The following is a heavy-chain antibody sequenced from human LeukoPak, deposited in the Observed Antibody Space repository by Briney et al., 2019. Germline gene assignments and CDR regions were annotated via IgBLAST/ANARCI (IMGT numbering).Heavy chain of an antibody. J-gene: IGHJ4*02. D-gene: IGHD5-12*01. V-gene: IGHV1-69*04. CDR3: ATEPSRSYSFDHLDF. CDR2: VVPMFGIR. Sequence: ASVKVSFKTSGGTFNNYAISWVRQAPGQGLEWMGRVVPMFGIRNYPQTFRGRVNITADKATNTVYMELRSLRAEDAAIYYCATEPSRSYSFDHLDFWGLGTPVTVSS. CDR1: GGTFNNYA.